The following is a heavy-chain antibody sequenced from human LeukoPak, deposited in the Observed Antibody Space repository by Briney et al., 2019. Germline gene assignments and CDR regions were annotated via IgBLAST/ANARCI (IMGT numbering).Heavy chain of an antibody. J-gene: IGHJ4*02. V-gene: IGHV3-15*01. CDR1: GFTFNNAW. CDR2: IKSKTDGGTA. Sequence: GGSLRLSCAASGFTFNNAWMSWVRQAPGKGLEWVGRIKSKTDGGTADYAAPVKGRFTISRDDSKNMLYLQMNSLKTEDTAVYYCSTLQLDYGDYVDYWGQGTLVTVSS. CDR3: STLQLDYGDYVDY. D-gene: IGHD4-17*01.